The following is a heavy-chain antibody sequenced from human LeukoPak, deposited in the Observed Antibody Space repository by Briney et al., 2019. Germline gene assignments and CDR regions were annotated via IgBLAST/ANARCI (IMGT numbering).Heavy chain of an antibody. J-gene: IGHJ5*02. CDR3: ARGVVVVAANPHNFGWFDP. Sequence: GASVKVSCKASGGTFSSYAISWVRQAPGQGLEWMGRIIPILGIANYAQKFQGRVTITADKSTSTAYMELSSLRSEDTAVYYCARGVVVVAANPHNFGWFDPWGQGTLVTVSS. CDR2: IIPILGIA. D-gene: IGHD2-15*01. CDR1: GGTFSSYA. V-gene: IGHV1-69*04.